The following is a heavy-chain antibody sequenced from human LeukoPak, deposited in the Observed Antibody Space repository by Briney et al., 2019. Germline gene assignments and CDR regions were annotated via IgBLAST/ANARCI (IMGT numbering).Heavy chain of an antibody. CDR2: MYADGST. V-gene: IGHV3-53*01. Sequence: PGGSLRLSCAASGLTVTINYRSWVRQAPGKGLEWVSVMYADGSTLYADSVKGRFTISRDNSENTVYLQMNSLRAEDTALYYCARMQDRDGYSLGYFDYWGQGVLVTVSS. J-gene: IGHJ4*02. CDR1: GLTVTINY. D-gene: IGHD5-24*01. CDR3: ARMQDRDGYSLGYFDY.